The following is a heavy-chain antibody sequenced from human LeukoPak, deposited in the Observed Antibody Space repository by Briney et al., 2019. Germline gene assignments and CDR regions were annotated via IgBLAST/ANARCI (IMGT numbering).Heavy chain of an antibody. D-gene: IGHD4-17*01. CDR3: ARGTTVTTSDY. V-gene: IGHV4-34*01. J-gene: IGHJ4*02. CDR2: INHSGST. CDR1: GGSFSGYY. Sequence: MPSETLSLTCAVYGGSFSGYYLSWIRQPPGKGLEWIGEINHSGSTNYNPSLKSRVTISVDTSKNQFSLKLSSVTAADTAVYYCARGTTVTTSDYWGQGTLVTVSS.